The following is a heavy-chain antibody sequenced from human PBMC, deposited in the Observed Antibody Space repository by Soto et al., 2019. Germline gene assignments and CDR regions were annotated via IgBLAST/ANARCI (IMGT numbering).Heavy chain of an antibody. J-gene: IGHJ3*02. Sequence: SETLSLTCTVSGGSISSYYWSWIRQPPGKGLEWIGYIYYSGSTNYNPSLKSRVTISVDTSKNQFSLKLSSVTAADTAVYYCARDLRGRYYYDSSGYYFDAFDIWGQGTMVTVSS. CDR2: IYYSGST. CDR3: ARDLRGRYYYDSSGYYFDAFDI. V-gene: IGHV4-59*01. CDR1: GGSISSYY. D-gene: IGHD3-22*01.